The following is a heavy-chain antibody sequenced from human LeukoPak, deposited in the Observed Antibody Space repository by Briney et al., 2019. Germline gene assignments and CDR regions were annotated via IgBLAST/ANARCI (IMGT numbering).Heavy chain of an antibody. CDR1: GGSFSGYY. J-gene: IGHJ4*02. V-gene: IGHV4-34*01. CDR2: INHSGST. D-gene: IGHD3-3*01. Sequence: SETLSLTCAVYGGSFSGYYWSWIRQPPGKGLEWIGEINHSGSTNYNPSLKSRVTISVDTSKNQFSLKLSSVTAADTAVYYCARLESGWVLDYFDYWGQGTLVTVSS. CDR3: ARLESGWVLDYFDY.